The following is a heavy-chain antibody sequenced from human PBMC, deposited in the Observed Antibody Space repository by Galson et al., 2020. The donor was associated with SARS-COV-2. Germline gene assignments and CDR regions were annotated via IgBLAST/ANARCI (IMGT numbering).Heavy chain of an antibody. CDR2: ISGSGGST. D-gene: IGHD1-26*01. CDR1: GFTFRSYA. V-gene: IGHV3-23*01. Sequence: GGPLRLSCAAPGFTFRSYAMSWVRQAPGKGLEWVSAISGSGGSTYYADPVKGRFTMSRDNSKNTLYLQMTILRAEDTAVYYCAKVIGRRVSYFDCWGQGTLVTVSS. CDR3: AKVIGRRVSYFDC. J-gene: IGHJ4*02.